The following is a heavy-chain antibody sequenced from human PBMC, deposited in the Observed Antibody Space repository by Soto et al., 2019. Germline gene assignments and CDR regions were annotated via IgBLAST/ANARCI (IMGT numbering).Heavy chain of an antibody. Sequence: SETLSLTCTVSGGSISSGGYYWSWIRQHPGKGLEWIGYIYYSGSTYYNPSLKSRVTISVDTSKNQFSLKPSSVTAADTAVYYCARGPNIVGATIDYWGQGTLVTVSS. CDR3: ARGPNIVGATIDY. D-gene: IGHD1-26*01. V-gene: IGHV4-31*03. J-gene: IGHJ4*02. CDR1: GGSISSGGYY. CDR2: IYYSGST.